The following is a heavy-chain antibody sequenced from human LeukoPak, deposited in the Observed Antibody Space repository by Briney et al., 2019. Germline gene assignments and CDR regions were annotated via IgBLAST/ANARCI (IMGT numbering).Heavy chain of an antibody. V-gene: IGHV1-69*13. Sequence: ASVTVSCKASGYTFTSYGISWVRQAPGQGLEWMGGIIPIFGTANYAQKFQGRVTITADESTSTAYMELSSLRSEDTAVYYCAGAWYYYDSSGYWPLDYWGQGTLVTVSS. CDR3: AGAWYYYDSSGYWPLDY. D-gene: IGHD3-22*01. CDR1: GYTFTSYG. J-gene: IGHJ4*02. CDR2: IIPIFGTA.